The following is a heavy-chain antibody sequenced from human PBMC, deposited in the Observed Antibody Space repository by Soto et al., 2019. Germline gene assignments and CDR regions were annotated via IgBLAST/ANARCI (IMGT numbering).Heavy chain of an antibody. D-gene: IGHD3-16*01. V-gene: IGHV3-30*19. Sequence: QVQLVESGGGVVQPGTSLRVSCVGSGFTFRSYVIHWVRQAPGKGLEWVALTSYDGSDKYYGDSVRGRFTISRDNSRNTVDLQMDSVRLEDTAFYYCARWGTRGGLDVWGQGSLVSVSS. CDR1: GFTFRSYV. CDR2: TSYDGSDK. CDR3: ARWGTRGGLDV. J-gene: IGHJ1*01.